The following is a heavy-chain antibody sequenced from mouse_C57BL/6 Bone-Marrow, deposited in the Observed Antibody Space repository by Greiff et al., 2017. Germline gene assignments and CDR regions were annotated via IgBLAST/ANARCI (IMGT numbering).Heavy chain of an antibody. D-gene: IGHD1-1*01. CDR1: GYAFTNYL. CDR3: ARPYDGSSGAWFAY. CDR2: INPGSGGT. J-gene: IGHJ3*01. Sequence: QVQLQQSGAELVRPGTSVKVSCKASGYAFTNYLIEWVKQRPGQGLEWIGVINPGSGGTNYNEKFKGKATLTADKSSSTAYMQLSSLTSKDSAVDFCARPYDGSSGAWFAYWGQGTLVTVSA. V-gene: IGHV1-54*01.